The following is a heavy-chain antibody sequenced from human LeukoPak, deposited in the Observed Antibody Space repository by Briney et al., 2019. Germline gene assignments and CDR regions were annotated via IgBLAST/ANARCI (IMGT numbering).Heavy chain of an antibody. V-gene: IGHV3-53*01. D-gene: IGHD3-22*01. CDR2: IYSGGST. Sequence: TGGSLRLSCAASGFTVSSNYMSWVRQAPGKGLEWVSVIYSGGSTYYADSVKGRFTISRDNSKNTLYLQMNSLRAEDTAVYYCATHYYDSSGYYYDAFDIWGQGTMVTVSS. J-gene: IGHJ3*02. CDR3: ATHYYDSSGYYYDAFDI. CDR1: GFTVSSNY.